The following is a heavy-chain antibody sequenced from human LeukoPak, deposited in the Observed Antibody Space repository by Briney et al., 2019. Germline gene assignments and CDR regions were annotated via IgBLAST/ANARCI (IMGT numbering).Heavy chain of an antibody. Sequence: SETLTLTCTVSGGSISSSNYYWGWIRQPPGKGLEWIGSIYYSGNTYYNPSLKSRVTISVDTSKNQFSLKLTSVTAADTAVYYCAHFKGGSFDFWGQGTMVTVSS. J-gene: IGHJ3*01. V-gene: IGHV4-39*01. CDR1: GGSISSSNYY. D-gene: IGHD1-26*01. CDR2: IYYSGNT. CDR3: AHFKGGSFDF.